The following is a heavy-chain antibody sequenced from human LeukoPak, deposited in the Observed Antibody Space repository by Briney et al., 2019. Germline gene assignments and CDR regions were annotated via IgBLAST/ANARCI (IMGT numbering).Heavy chain of an antibody. D-gene: IGHD5-12*01. CDR3: ARESLSGYDFDY. CDR1: GFTFSSYA. CDR2: ISYDGSNK. J-gene: IGHJ4*02. V-gene: IGHV3-30*04. Sequence: GGSLRLFCAASGFTFSSYAMHWVRQAPGKGLEWVAVISYDGSNKYYADSVKGRFTISRDNSKNTLYLQMNSLRAEDTAVYYCARESLSGYDFDYWGQGTLVTVSS.